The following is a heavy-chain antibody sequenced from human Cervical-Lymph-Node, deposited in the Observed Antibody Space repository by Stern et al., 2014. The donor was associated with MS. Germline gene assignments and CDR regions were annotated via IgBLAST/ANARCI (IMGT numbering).Heavy chain of an antibody. J-gene: IGHJ4*02. V-gene: IGHV3-74*03. CDR2: INSDVSST. CDR1: GFIFSSYW. CDR3: VRDNYGTDY. Sequence: EVQLVESGGDLVQPGGSLRLSCAASGFIFSSYWMQWVRQAPGKGLVWVSHINSDVSSTTYADSVKGRFTTSRDNAKNTLYLQMDDLRAEDTAVYFCVRDNYGTDYWGQGTLVTVAS. D-gene: IGHD3-16*01.